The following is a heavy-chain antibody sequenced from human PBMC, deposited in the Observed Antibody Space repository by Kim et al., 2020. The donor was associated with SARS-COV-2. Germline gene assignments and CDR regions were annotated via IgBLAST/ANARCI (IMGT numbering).Heavy chain of an antibody. Sequence: GGSLRLSCSASGFTISSSAMSWVRQAPGKGLEWVSAIGVSADNTNYADSVKGRLTISRDNSKNTLYLQMDSLRAEDTAVYYCSKVIAYWYFGLWGRCTLV. J-gene: IGHJ2*01. V-gene: IGHV3-23*01. D-gene: IGHD2-21*01. CDR2: IGVSADNT. CDR1: GFTISSSA. CDR3: SKVIAYWYFGL.